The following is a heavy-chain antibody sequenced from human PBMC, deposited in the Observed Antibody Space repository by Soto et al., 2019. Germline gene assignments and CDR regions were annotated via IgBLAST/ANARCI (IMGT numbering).Heavy chain of an antibody. CDR2: IYYSGST. V-gene: IGHV4-31*03. CDR3: ARGGYYSNYYYYYGMDV. D-gene: IGHD4-4*01. Sequence: SETLSLTCTVSGGSISSGGYYWSWIRQHPGKGLEWIGYIYYSGSTYYNPSLKSRVTISVDTSKNQFSLKLSSVTAADTAVYYCARGGYYSNYYYYYGMDVWGQGTTVTAP. J-gene: IGHJ6*02. CDR1: GGSISSGGYY.